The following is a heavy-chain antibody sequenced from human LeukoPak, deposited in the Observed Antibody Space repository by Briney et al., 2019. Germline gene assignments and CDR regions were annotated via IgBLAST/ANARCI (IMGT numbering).Heavy chain of an antibody. CDR1: VGTFSSYA. CDR3: ARGGYSYGAMDIVATAFDY. CDR2: IIPIFGTA. Sequence: SVKVSFKASVGTFSSYAISWVRQAPGQRLEWMGGIIPIFGTANYAQKFEGRVTITTDESTSTAYTELSSLRSEDTAVYYCARGGYSYGAMDIVATAFDYWGQGNLVTVSS. D-gene: IGHD5-12*01. V-gene: IGHV1-69*05. J-gene: IGHJ4*02.